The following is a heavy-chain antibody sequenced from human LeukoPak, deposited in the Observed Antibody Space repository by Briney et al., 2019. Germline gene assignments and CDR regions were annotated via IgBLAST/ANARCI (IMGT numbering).Heavy chain of an antibody. J-gene: IGHJ6*03. CDR1: GYTFTSYA. CDR2: INACNGNK. V-gene: IGHV1-3*01. CDR3: ARSPYYDPMDV. Sequence: GASVKVSCKASGYTFTSYAMHWVRQAPGQRREWMGWINACNGNKKYSQKFQGRVTMTRDMSTSTVYMELSSLRSEDTAVYYCARSPYYDPMDVWGKGTTVTVSS. D-gene: IGHD3-3*01.